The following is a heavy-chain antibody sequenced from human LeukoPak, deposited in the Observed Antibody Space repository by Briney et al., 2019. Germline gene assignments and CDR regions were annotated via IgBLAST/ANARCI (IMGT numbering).Heavy chain of an antibody. CDR3: AADVIPGPKGFDP. V-gene: IGHV1-58*01. J-gene: IGHJ5*02. CDR2: IVVGSGTT. Sequence: SVKVSCKTSGITFSSFAVQWVRQARGQRLEWIGWIVVGSGTTKYAKKFQERVTITRDMSTSTAFMELRSLRFDDTAVYYCAADVIPGPKGFDPWGQGTLVTVSS. CDR1: GITFSSFA. D-gene: IGHD2-21*01.